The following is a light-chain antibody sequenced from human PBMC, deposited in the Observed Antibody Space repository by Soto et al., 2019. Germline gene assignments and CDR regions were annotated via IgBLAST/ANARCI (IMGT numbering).Light chain of an antibody. CDR3: QSYDSSLSAVV. Sequence: QLVLTQPPSVSGAPGQRVTISCTGSSSNIGAGYDVHWYQQLPGTAPKLLIYGNSNRPSGVPDRLSGSKSGTSASLAITGLQAEDEADYYCQSYDSSLSAVVFGGGTKLTVL. CDR2: GNS. CDR1: SSNIGAGYD. V-gene: IGLV1-40*01. J-gene: IGLJ2*01.